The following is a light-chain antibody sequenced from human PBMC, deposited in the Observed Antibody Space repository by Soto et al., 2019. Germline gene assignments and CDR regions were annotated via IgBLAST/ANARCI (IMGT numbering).Light chain of an antibody. CDR2: AAS. V-gene: IGKV3-20*01. CDR3: HHYDNSPPFP. J-gene: IGKJ3*01. CDR1: QTINNRY. Sequence: EIVLTQSPGTLSLSPGERAILSCRASQTINNRYLAWYQQMSGRAPRLLIYAASSRAAGVPDRFSGSGSGTDFTLTINRLEPEDFAIYYCHHYDNSPPFPFGPGTTVDI.